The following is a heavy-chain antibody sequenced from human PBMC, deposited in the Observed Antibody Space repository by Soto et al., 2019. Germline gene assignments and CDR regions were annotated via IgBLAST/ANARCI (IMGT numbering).Heavy chain of an antibody. Sequence: PSETLSLTCTVSGGSISSYYWSWIRQPPGKGLEWIGYIYYSGSTNYNPSLKSRVTISVDTSKNQFSLKLSSVTAADTAVYYCARHPQTTFFCWFGAWGQGTLVTVSS. D-gene: IGHD3-9*01. V-gene: IGHV4-59*08. CDR3: ARHPQTTFFCWFGA. CDR1: GGSISSYY. J-gene: IGHJ5*02. CDR2: IYYSGST.